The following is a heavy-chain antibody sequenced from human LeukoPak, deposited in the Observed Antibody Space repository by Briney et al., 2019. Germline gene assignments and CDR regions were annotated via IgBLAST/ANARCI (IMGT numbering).Heavy chain of an antibody. V-gene: IGHV3-21*01. D-gene: IGHD2-21*01. Sequence: PGGTLRLSCAASGVTFSSYSMNWVRQAPGKGLEWVSSISSSSSYIYYADSVKGRFTIPRDNARNSLYLQMNSLRAEDTAVYYCARGDPEYYFDYWGQGTLVTVSS. CDR2: ISSSSSYI. CDR1: GVTFSSYS. J-gene: IGHJ4*02. CDR3: ARGDPEYYFDY.